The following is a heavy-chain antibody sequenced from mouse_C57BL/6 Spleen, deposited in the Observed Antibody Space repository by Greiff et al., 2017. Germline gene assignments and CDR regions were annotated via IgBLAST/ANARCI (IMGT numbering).Heavy chain of an antibody. D-gene: IGHD2-4*01. CDR2: INPNNGGT. Sequence: VQLQQSGPELVKPGASVKMSCKASGYTFTDYNMHWVKQSHGKSLEWIGYINPNNGGTSYNQKFKGKATLTVNKSSSTAYMELRSLTSEDSAVYYCARRPLYYDYEKEGDFDYWGQGTTLTVSS. J-gene: IGHJ2*01. V-gene: IGHV1-22*01. CDR3: ARRPLYYDYEKEGDFDY. CDR1: GYTFTDYN.